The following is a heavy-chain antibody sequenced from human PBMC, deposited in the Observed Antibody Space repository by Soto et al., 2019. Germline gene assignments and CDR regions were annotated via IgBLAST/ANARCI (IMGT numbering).Heavy chain of an antibody. CDR2: IIPIFGTA. V-gene: IGHV1-69*01. Sequence: QVQLVQSGAEVKKPGSSVKVSCKASGGTFSSYAISWVRQAPGQGLEWMGGIIPIFGTANYAQKFQGRVTITADESTSTAYMELRSLRSEDTAVYYCARGANGQLVPGGWFDPWGQGTLVTVSS. CDR3: ARGANGQLVPGGWFDP. J-gene: IGHJ5*02. D-gene: IGHD6-6*01. CDR1: GGTFSSYA.